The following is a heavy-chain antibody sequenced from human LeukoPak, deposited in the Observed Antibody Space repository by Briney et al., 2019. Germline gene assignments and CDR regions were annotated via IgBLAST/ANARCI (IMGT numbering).Heavy chain of an antibody. CDR2: IYYSGST. CDR1: GGSISSYY. J-gene: IGHJ3*02. D-gene: IGHD1-26*01. CDR3: ALLPWELPASFDI. V-gene: IGHV4-59*01. Sequence: PSETLSLTCTVSGGSISSYYWSWIRQPPGKGLEWIGYIYYSGSTNYNPSLTSRVTISVDTSKNQFSLKLSSVTAADTAVYYCALLPWELPASFDIWGQGTMVTVSS.